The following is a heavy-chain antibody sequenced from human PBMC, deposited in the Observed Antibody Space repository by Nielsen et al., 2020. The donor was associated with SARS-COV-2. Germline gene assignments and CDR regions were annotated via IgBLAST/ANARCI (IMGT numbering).Heavy chain of an antibody. Sequence: GESLKISCQGSGYSFTIYWIGWVRQMPGKGLEWMGIIYPGDSDTRYSPSFQGQVTISADKSISTAYLQWSSLKASDTAMYYCARSLAAPRSDYMDVWGKGTTATVSS. CDR2: IYPGDSDT. CDR1: GYSFTIYW. D-gene: IGHD6-6*01. CDR3: ARSLAAPRSDYMDV. V-gene: IGHV5-51*01. J-gene: IGHJ6*03.